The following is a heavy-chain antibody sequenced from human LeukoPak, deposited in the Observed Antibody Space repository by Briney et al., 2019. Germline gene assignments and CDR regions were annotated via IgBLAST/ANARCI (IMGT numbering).Heavy chain of an antibody. CDR1: GYPFTSFD. CDR3: ARRRMGPFDY. CDR2: MNPNSGYT. V-gene: IGHV1-8*03. Sequence: GPVKVSCKASGYPFTSFDINWVRPATGQGLEWMGWMNPNSGYTVYSQKFQGRVTITRNTSISTAYMDLSSLRSEDTAVYYCARRRMGPFDYWGQGTLVTVSS. D-gene: IGHD3-16*01. J-gene: IGHJ4*02.